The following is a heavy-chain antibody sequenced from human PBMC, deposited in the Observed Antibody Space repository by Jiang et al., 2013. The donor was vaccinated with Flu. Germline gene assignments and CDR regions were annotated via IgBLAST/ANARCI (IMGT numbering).Heavy chain of an antibody. V-gene: IGHV5-10-1*01. CDR3: ARQGAVGVTIFGVVYYYYYMDV. J-gene: IGHJ6*03. CDR2: IDPSDSYT. CDR1: GYSFTSYW. Sequence: EVKKPGESLRISCKGSGYSFTSYWISWVRQMPGKGLEWMGRIDPSDSYTNYSPSFQGHVTISADKSISTAYLQWSSLKASDTAMYYCARQGAVGVTIFGVVYYYYYMDVWGKGTTVTVSS. D-gene: IGHD3-3*01.